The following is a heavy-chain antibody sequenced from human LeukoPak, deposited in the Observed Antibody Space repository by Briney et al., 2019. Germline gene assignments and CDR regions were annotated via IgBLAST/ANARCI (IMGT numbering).Heavy chain of an antibody. CDR1: GYTFTSYG. Sequence: GASVKVSCKASGYTFTSYGISWVRQAPGQGLEWMGWISAYNGNTNYAQKLQGRVTMTTDTSTSTAYMELRSLRSEDTAVYYCARGQFTIFGVVHTNNWFDPWGQGTLVTVSS. D-gene: IGHD3-3*01. CDR3: ARGQFTIFGVVHTNNWFDP. V-gene: IGHV1-18*01. J-gene: IGHJ5*02. CDR2: ISAYNGNT.